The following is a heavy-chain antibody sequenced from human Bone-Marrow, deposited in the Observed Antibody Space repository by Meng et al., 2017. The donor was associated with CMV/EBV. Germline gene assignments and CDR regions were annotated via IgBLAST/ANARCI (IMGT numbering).Heavy chain of an antibody. Sequence: GGSLRLSSAAFGFTFSNAWMSWVRQAPGKGLEWVGRIKSKTDGGTTDYAAPVKGRFTIPRDDSKNTLYLQMNSLKTEDTAVYYCNTVFHAAYGDYFQKRQGYQNYWGQGTLVTVSS. D-gene: IGHD4-17*01. V-gene: IGHV3-15*01. CDR3: NTVFHAAYGDYFQKRQGYQNY. CDR2: IKSKTDGGTT. J-gene: IGHJ4*02. CDR1: GFTFSNAW.